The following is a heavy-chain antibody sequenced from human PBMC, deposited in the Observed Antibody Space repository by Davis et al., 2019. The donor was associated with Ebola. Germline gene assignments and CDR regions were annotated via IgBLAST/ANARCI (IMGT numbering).Heavy chain of an antibody. CDR2: ISAYNGNT. J-gene: IGHJ4*02. Sequence: ASVKVSCKASGYTFTSYGISWVRQAPGQGLEWMGWISAYNGNTNYAQKFQGRVTMTRNTSISTAYMELRSLRSDDTAVYYCARDPTVTPLDYWGQGTLVTVSS. CDR1: GYTFTSYG. V-gene: IGHV1-18*01. D-gene: IGHD4-17*01. CDR3: ARDPTVTPLDY.